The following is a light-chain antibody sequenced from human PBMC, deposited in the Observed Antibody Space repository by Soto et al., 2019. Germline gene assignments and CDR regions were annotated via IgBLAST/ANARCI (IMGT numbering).Light chain of an antibody. Sequence: QSVLTQPASVSGSPGQSITISCTGTSSDVGSYNLVSWYQQHPGKAPKLMIYEGSKRPSGVSNRCSGSKSGNTASLTISGLQVEDEADYYCCSYAGSSTFGFGTGTKVTVL. J-gene: IGLJ1*01. CDR1: SSDVGSYNL. CDR2: EGS. V-gene: IGLV2-23*03. CDR3: CSYAGSSTFG.